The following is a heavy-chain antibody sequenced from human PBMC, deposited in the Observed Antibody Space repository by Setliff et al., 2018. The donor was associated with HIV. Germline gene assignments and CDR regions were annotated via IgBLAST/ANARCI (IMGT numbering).Heavy chain of an antibody. V-gene: IGHV1-18*01. Sequence: GASVKVSCKASGYIFTNYGINWVRQAPGQGLEWMGWISAYNDNTNYAQNLQDRVTMTTDTSTSTGYMELRSLRSDDTAVYYCARGQVVGYTYSGIELWGQGTLVTVSS. D-gene: IGHD5-18*01. CDR3: ARGQVVGYTYSGIEL. CDR1: GYIFTNYG. CDR2: ISAYNDNT. J-gene: IGHJ4*02.